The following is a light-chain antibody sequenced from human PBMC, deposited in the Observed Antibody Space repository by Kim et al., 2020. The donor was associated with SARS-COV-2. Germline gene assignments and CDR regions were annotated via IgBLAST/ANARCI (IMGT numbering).Light chain of an antibody. CDR3: SSYSSSGAVV. V-gene: IGLV2-14*03. Sequence: QSAPTQPASVSGSPGQSITLSCTGTAHDVGGYDFVSWYQQYPLKAPKLMIFDVHLRPAYVSSRFSGSKSGTTASLTISGLRAEDEVIYYCSSYSSSGAVVFGGGTRLTVL. CDR1: AHDVGGYDF. J-gene: IGLJ2*01. CDR2: DVH.